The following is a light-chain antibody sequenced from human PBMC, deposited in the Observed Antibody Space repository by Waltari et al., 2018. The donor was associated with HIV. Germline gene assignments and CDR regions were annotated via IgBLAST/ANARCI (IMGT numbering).Light chain of an antibody. CDR2: DKS. CDR3: GTWDSSLSAVV. Sequence: QSVLTQPPSVPAALGQQVTISCSGSTSIIRDHSLSCYHRLPGTAPKLLISDKSERPSGIPDRFSGSKSGTSATLGITGLQTGDEADYYCGTWDSSLSAVVFGTGTKVTVL. J-gene: IGLJ1*01. CDR1: TSIIRDHS. V-gene: IGLV1-51*01.